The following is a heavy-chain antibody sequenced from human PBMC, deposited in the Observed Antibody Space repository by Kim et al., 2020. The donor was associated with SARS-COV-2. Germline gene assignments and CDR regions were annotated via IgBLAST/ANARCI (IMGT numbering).Heavy chain of an antibody. CDR2: INPSGGST. V-gene: IGHV1-46*03. CDR3: ASQYYYDSSGYYSSYYYGMDV. J-gene: IGHJ6*02. Sequence: ASVKVSCKASGYTFTSYYMHWVRQAPGQGLEWMGIINPSGGSTSYAQKFQGRVTMTRDTSTSTVYMELSSLRSEDTAVYYCASQYYYDSSGYYSSYYYGMDVWGQGTTVTVSS. CDR1: GYTFTSYY. D-gene: IGHD3-22*01.